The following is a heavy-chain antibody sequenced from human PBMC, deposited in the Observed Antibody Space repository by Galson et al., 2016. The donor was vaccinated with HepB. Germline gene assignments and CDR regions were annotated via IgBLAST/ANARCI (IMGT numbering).Heavy chain of an antibody. V-gene: IGHV3-7*03. CDR3: VQYYYDSSGYVEYFQT. Sequence: SLRLSCAASGFTFSTYWMSWVRQTPGKGLEWVANIKPDGSEKYYVDSVKGRFTISRDNAKNSLYAQMNSLRAEDTAVYYCVQYYYDSSGYVEYFQTWGQGSRVTVSS. CDR1: GFTFSTYW. J-gene: IGHJ1*01. CDR2: IKPDGSEK. D-gene: IGHD3-22*01.